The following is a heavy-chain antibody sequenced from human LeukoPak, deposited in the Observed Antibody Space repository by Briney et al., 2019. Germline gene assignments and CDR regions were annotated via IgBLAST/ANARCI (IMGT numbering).Heavy chain of an antibody. Sequence: SQTLSLTCAISGDSVSSNSAAWNWIRQSPSRGLEWLGRTYYMSKWYNDYAVSVKSRITMNPDTSKNQFPLQLNSVTPEDTAVYYCARWNHASHWFDPWGQGTLVTVSS. D-gene: IGHD1-14*01. CDR1: GDSVSSNSAA. V-gene: IGHV6-1*01. J-gene: IGHJ5*02. CDR2: TYYMSKWYN. CDR3: ARWNHASHWFDP.